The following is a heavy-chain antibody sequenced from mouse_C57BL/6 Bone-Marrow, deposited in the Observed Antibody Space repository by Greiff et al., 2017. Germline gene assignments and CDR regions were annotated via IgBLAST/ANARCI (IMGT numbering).Heavy chain of an antibody. CDR3: ARSAYYSNYGFAY. CDR1: GYAFSSYW. Sequence: QVQLQQSGAALVKPGASVKISCKASGYAFSSYWMNWVKQRPGKGLAWIGQIYPGDGDTTYNGTLKGKATLTADKSSSTAYKQLSSLTSVDSAVYFCARSAYYSNYGFAYWGQGTLVTVSA. CDR2: IYPGDGDT. D-gene: IGHD2-5*01. V-gene: IGHV1-80*01. J-gene: IGHJ3*01.